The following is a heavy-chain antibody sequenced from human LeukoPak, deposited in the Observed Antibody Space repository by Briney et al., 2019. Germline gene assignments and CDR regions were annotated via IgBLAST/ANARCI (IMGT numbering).Heavy chain of an antibody. CDR3: ARGEVVVVPAAIRFDP. D-gene: IGHD2-2*01. CDR2: IYHNGST. V-gene: IGHV4-38-2*01. Sequence: KPSETLSLTCAVSGYSISSGYYWGWIRQPPGKGLEWIGSIYHNGSTYYNPSLKSRVTISVDTSKNQFSLKLSSVTAADTAVFYCARGEVVVVPAAIRFDPWGQGTLVTVSS. J-gene: IGHJ5*02. CDR1: GYSISSGYY.